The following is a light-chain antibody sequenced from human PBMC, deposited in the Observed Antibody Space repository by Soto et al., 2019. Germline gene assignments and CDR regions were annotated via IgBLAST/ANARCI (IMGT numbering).Light chain of an antibody. Sequence: QMNHSPSSLSGSIGDIVTITCRASQTVNTYLHWYQQKPGKAPKLLIYAASNLQSGVPSRFSGSGSGTNFTLSLNSLQPEDFATYYCQQGYSNPWTFGQGTK. J-gene: IGKJ1*01. CDR3: QQGYSNPWT. V-gene: IGKV1-39*01. CDR2: AAS. CDR1: QTVNTY.